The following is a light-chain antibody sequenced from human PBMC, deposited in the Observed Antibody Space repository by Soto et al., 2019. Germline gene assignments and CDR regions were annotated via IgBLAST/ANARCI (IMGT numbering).Light chain of an antibody. CDR3: LLSYIAEKV. Sequence: QALVAEEPSLTVSPGCAVTLTCGSSTGAVTSGHYPYWFQQKPGQAPRTLIYDTTNKHSWTPARFSGSLLGGKAALTLSGAQPEDEADYYCLLSYIAEKVFGTGTKVTVL. J-gene: IGLJ1*01. V-gene: IGLV7-46*01. CDR1: TGAVTSGHY. CDR2: DTT.